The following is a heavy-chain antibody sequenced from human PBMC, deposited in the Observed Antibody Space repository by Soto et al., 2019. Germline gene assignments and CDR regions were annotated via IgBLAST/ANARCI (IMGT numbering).Heavy chain of an antibody. CDR3: ATFRFCTSTSCYGREGGF. CDR2: MSGSGGYT. V-gene: IGHV3-23*01. Sequence: EVQLLESGGGLVQPGGSLRLSCAASGFTFSSYAMSWVRQAPGKGLEWVSIMSGSGGYTYYADSVEGRFAISRDNSKNTLYLQMAGLRAEDTAVYYCATFRFCTSTSCYGREGGFWGQGTLVTVSS. J-gene: IGHJ4*02. CDR1: GFTFSSYA. D-gene: IGHD2-2*01.